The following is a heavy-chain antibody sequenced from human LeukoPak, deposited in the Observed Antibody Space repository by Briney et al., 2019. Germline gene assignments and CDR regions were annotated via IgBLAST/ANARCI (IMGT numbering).Heavy chain of an antibody. Sequence: GGSLRLSCAASGFIFSNYAMSWVRQAPGKGLEWVSAIDSTGAYTWYADSVKGRFTISKDSSKTILYLQMNSLRVEDAAVYFCAKGSAAGRPYYFDYWGQGTLVTVSS. CDR3: AKGSAAGRPYYFDY. J-gene: IGHJ4*02. CDR1: GFIFSNYA. V-gene: IGHV3-23*01. D-gene: IGHD6-25*01. CDR2: IDSTGAYT.